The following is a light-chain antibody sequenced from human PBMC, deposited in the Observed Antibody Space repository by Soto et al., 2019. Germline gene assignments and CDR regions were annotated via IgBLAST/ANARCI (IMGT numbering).Light chain of an antibody. V-gene: IGKV3-15*01. J-gene: IGKJ1*01. CDR3: QQYNNWPV. CDR2: GTS. CDR1: ESVRSSS. Sequence: EIVLTQSPGTLSLSPGDRATLSCRASESVRSSSLAWYQHKPGQAPRLVISGTSRRATGIPARFSGSGSGTEFTLTISSLQSEDFAVYYCQQYNNWPVFGQGTKVDIK.